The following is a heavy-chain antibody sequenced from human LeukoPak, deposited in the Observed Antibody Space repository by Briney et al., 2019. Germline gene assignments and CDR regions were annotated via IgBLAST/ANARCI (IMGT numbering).Heavy chain of an antibody. CDR3: AKSTWFDYFDY. D-gene: IGHD3-9*01. CDR2: IFSSSTYI. V-gene: IGHV3-21*04. J-gene: IGHJ4*02. CDR1: GLTFSNAW. Sequence: GGSLRLSCAASGLTFSNAWMNWVRQAPGKGLEWVSFIFSSSTYIYYTDSVKGRFTISRDNSENTLYLQMNRLRADDTAIYYCAKSTWFDYFDYWGQGTLVTVSS.